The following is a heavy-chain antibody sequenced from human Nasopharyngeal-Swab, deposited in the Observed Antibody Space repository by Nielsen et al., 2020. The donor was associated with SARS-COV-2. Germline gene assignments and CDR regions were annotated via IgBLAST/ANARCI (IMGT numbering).Heavy chain of an antibody. J-gene: IGHJ6*03. CDR2: INAGNGNT. Sequence: WVRQAPGQGLEWMGWINAGNGNTKYSQKFQGRVTITRDTSASTAYMELSSLRSEDTAVYYCARGSGYYTYYYMDVWGKGTTVTVSS. V-gene: IGHV1-3*01. CDR3: ARGSGYYTYYYMDV. D-gene: IGHD3-3*01.